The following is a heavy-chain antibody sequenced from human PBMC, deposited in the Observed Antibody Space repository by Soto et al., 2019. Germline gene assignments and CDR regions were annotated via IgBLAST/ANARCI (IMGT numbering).Heavy chain of an antibody. Sequence: SETLSLTCTVSGASVSTGYWSWIRQPPGKGLEWIGFMYFGGSFNYNPSLTSRVTIPVDTSKNQFSLKVTSVTAADTAVYYCARLGGYYQAFDQWGQGSLVTVSS. D-gene: IGHD3-22*01. CDR2: MYFGGSF. CDR1: GASVSTGY. V-gene: IGHV4-59*08. CDR3: ARLGGYYQAFDQ. J-gene: IGHJ4*02.